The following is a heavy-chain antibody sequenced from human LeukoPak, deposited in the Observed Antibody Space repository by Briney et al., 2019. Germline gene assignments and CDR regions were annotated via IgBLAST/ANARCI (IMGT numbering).Heavy chain of an antibody. V-gene: IGHV4-34*01. CDR3: ASQAPYYYGSGSFSSRSGY. CDR2: INHSGST. D-gene: IGHD3-10*01. CDR1: GGSFSGYY. Sequence: SETLSLTCAVYGGSFSGYYWSWIRQPPGKGLEWIGEINHSGSTNYNPSLKSRVTISVDTSKNQFSLKLSSVTAADTAVYYCASQAPYYYGSGSFSSRSGYWGQGTLVTVSS. J-gene: IGHJ4*02.